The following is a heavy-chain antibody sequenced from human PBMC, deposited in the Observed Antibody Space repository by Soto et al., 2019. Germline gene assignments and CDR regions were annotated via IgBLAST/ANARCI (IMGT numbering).Heavy chain of an antibody. J-gene: IGHJ6*02. D-gene: IGHD3-10*01. CDR1: GFTFSSYS. Sequence: GGSLRLSCAASGFTFSSYSMDWVRQAPGKGLEWVSSISSSSSYIYYADSVKGRFTISRDNAKNSLYLQMNSLRAEDTAVYYCAREMGRGITMVRGVDYGMDVWGQGTTVTVSS. CDR3: AREMGRGITMVRGVDYGMDV. CDR2: ISSSSSYI. V-gene: IGHV3-21*01.